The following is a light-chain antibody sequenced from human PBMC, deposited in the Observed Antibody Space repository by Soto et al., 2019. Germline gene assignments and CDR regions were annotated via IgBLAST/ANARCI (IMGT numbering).Light chain of an antibody. CDR2: EGS. V-gene: IGLV2-23*01. J-gene: IGLJ1*01. CDR3: CSYTGSIYV. CDR1: SSDVGSYNL. Sequence: QSALTQPAFVSGSPGQSITISCTGTSSDVGSYNLVSWYQQHPGKAPKLMVYEGSKRPSGVSDRFSGSKSGNTASLTISGLQADDEADYYCCSYTGSIYVFGTGTKLTVL.